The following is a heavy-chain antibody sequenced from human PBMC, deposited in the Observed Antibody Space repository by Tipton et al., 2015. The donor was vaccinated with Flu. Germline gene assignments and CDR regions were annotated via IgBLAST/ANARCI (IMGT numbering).Heavy chain of an antibody. CDR3: ARVTPPNYDYIWGSYGDAFDI. Sequence: TLSLTCTVSGGSISSYYWSWIRQPAGKGLEWIGRIYTSGSTNYNPSLKSRVTMSVDTSKNQFSLKLSSVTAADTAVYYCARVTPPNYDYIWGSYGDAFDIGGQGTMVTVSS. V-gene: IGHV4-4*07. CDR2: IYTSGST. J-gene: IGHJ3*02. D-gene: IGHD3-16*01. CDR1: GGSISSYY.